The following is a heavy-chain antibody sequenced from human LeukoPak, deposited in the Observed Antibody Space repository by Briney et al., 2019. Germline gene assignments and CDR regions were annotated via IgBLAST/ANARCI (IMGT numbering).Heavy chain of an antibody. V-gene: IGHV3-23*01. CDR3: AKDGKTRNWNYFQAKAVD. Sequence: GGSLRLSCAASGFTLSSSAMSWVRPAPGEGVEWVSGVSGSGGTTHYADSVRGRFTISRDNSKNTLYLQVNSLRAEDTAIYYCAKDGKTRNWNYFQAKAVDWGQGTLVTVSS. CDR1: GFTLSSSA. CDR2: VSGSGGTT. J-gene: IGHJ4*02. D-gene: IGHD1-7*01.